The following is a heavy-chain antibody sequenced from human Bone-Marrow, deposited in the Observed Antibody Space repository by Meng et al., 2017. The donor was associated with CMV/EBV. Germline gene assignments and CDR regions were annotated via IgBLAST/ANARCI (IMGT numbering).Heavy chain of an antibody. CDR2: IIPIFGTA. CDR1: GGTFSSYA. J-gene: IGHJ6*02. Sequence: SVKVSCKASGGTFSSYAISWVRQAPGQGLEWMGGIIPIFGTANYAQKFQGRVTITTDESTSTAYMELSSLRSEDTAVYYCARDYSSSSAYYGMDVWGQGTTVTFSS. CDR3: ARDYSSSSAYYGMDV. V-gene: IGHV1-69*05. D-gene: IGHD6-6*01.